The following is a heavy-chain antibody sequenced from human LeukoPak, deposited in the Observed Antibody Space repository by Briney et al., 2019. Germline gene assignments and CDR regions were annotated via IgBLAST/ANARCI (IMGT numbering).Heavy chain of an antibody. CDR3: AKALEQETVIALDS. D-gene: IGHD6-13*01. CDR1: GFTFSTYA. CDR2: ISGSGGST. V-gene: IGHV3-23*01. Sequence: GGSLRLSCAASGFTFSTYAMSWVRQAPGKGLEWVSAISGSGGSTHYADSVKGRFTISRDNSKNTLYLQMNSLRAEDTSIYFCAKALEQETVIALDSWGQGTLVTVSS. J-gene: IGHJ4*02.